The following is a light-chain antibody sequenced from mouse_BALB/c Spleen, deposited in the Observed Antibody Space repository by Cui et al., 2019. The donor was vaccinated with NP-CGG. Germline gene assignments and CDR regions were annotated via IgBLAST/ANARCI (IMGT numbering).Light chain of an antibody. Sequence: QAVVTQDSALTTSPGETVIFTCRSNTGAVTTSNYANWVQEKPDHLFTGLIGGTNNRAPGVPARFSGSLIGDKAALTITGAQTEDEAIYFCALWYSNHWVFGGGTKLTVL. J-gene: IGLJ1*01. CDR1: TGAVTTSNY. V-gene: IGLV1*01. CDR3: ALWYSNHWV. CDR2: GTN.